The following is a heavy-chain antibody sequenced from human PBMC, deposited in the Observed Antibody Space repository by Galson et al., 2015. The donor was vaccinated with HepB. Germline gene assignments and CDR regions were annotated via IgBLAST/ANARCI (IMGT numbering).Heavy chain of an antibody. D-gene: IGHD3-3*02. Sequence: SLRLSCAASGFTFNKYAMKWVRQAPGKGLEWVAVISYDGSIKYYADSVKGRFTISRDSSRNTLYLQMNSLRTEDTAVYYCARDSITHSYYYYYYMDVWGKGTTVTVSS. CDR3: ARDSITHSYYYYYYMDV. J-gene: IGHJ6*03. CDR2: ISYDGSIK. V-gene: IGHV3-30-3*01. CDR1: GFTFNKYA.